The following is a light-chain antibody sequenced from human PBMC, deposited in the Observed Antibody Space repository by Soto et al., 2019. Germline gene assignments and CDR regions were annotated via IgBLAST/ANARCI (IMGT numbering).Light chain of an antibody. CDR2: DAS. J-gene: IGKJ5*01. CDR3: QQYGGTPPIT. CDR1: QSVGKY. Sequence: EIVMPQSPATLSLSPGESATLSCRASQSVGKYLVWYQQKPGQAPRLLIYDASNRATGIPDRFSGSGSGTDFTLTIRRLEPEDLAVYYCQQYGGTPPITFGQGTRLEIK. V-gene: IGKV3-20*01.